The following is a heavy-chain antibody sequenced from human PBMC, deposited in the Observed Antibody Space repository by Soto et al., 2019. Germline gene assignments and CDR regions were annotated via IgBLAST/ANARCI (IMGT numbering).Heavy chain of an antibody. D-gene: IGHD3-3*01. CDR3: ARSITIFGVAPRGLGFDI. CDR1: GFTFSSYD. Sequence: GGSLRLSCAASGFTFSSYDMHWVRQATGKGLEWVSAIGTAGDTYYPGSVKGRFTISRENAKNSLYLQMNSLRAEDTAVYYCARSITIFGVAPRGLGFDIWGQGTMVTVSS. J-gene: IGHJ3*02. V-gene: IGHV3-13*01. CDR2: IGTAGDT.